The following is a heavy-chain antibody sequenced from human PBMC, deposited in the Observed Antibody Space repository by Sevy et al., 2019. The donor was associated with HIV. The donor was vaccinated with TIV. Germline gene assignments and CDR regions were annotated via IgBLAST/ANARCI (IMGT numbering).Heavy chain of an antibody. J-gene: IGHJ6*02. Sequence: ASVKVSCKASGGTFSSYAISWVRQAPGQGLEWMGGIIPIFGTANYAQKFQGRVTITADESTSTAYMELSSLRSEDTAVYYCARGGDIVVVPGDNGFYYYYGMDVWGQGTTVTVSS. CDR2: IIPIFGTA. CDR3: ARGGDIVVVPGDNGFYYYYGMDV. CDR1: GGTFSSYA. D-gene: IGHD2-2*01. V-gene: IGHV1-69*13.